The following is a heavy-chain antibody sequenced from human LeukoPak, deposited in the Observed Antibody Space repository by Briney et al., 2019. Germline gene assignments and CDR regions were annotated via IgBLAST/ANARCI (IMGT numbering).Heavy chain of an antibody. CDR2: IYWNDDK. J-gene: IGHJ5*02. V-gene: IGHV2-5*01. CDR3: ARAIYDSSGYYLRVGFDP. Sequence: SGPTLVHPTPTLTLTCTFSGFSLSTSGVGVGWIRQPPGKALEWLALIYWNDDKRYSPSLKSRLTITKDTSKNQVVLTMTNMDPVDTATYYCARAIYDSSGYYLRVGFDPWGQGTLVTVSS. CDR1: GFSLSTSGVG. D-gene: IGHD3-22*01.